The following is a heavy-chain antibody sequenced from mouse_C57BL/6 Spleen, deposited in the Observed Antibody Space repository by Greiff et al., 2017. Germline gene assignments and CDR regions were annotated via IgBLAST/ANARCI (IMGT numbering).Heavy chain of an antibody. CDR2: IDPENGDT. CDR3: TRGGAGFAY. V-gene: IGHV14-4*01. CDR1: GFNIKDDY. J-gene: IGHJ3*01. Sequence: EVQLQQSGAELVRPGASVKLSCTASGFNIKDDYMHWVKQRPEQGLEWIGWIDPENGDTEYASKFQGKATITEDTSSNTAYLQLSSLTSEDTAVYYCTRGGAGFAYWGQGTLVTVSA.